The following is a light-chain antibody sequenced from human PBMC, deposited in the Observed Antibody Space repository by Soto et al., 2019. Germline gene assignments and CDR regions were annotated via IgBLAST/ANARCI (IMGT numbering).Light chain of an antibody. CDR1: QSVSSAY. CDR2: GAS. CDR3: QQYNNWPLT. J-gene: IGKJ4*01. V-gene: IGKV3-20*01. Sequence: EIVLTQSPGTLSLSPGERANLSCRASQSVSSAYLAWYQQIPGQAPRLLIYGASSRGTVIPDRFSGSGSGTDFALTISRLEPEDFAVYYCQQYNNWPLTFGGGTKVEIK.